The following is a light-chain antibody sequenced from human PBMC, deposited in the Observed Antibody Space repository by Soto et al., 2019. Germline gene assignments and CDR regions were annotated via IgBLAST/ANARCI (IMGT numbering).Light chain of an antibody. J-gene: IGLJ2*01. V-gene: IGLV1-44*01. CDR2: SNN. Sequence: QSVLTQPTSASGTPGQRVTISCSGSSSNIGSNTVNWYQQLPGTAPKLLIYSNNQRPSGVPDRFSGSKSGTSASLAISGLQSEDEADYYCAAWDDSPVFGGGTQLTVL. CDR1: SSNIGSNT. CDR3: AAWDDSPV.